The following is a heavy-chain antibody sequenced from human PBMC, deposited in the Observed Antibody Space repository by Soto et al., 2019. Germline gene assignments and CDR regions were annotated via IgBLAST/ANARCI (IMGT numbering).Heavy chain of an antibody. D-gene: IGHD2-15*01. J-gene: IGHJ5*02. CDR3: ARGIATGQLDP. CDR1: GYTLSDYY. V-gene: IGHV1-3*01. Sequence: ASVKVSCKASGYTLSDYYVHWVRQAPGQRLEWMGWINPDNGNTKSSQKFQDRVIITRDTSASTAYMDLSSLRSEDTAVYYCARGIATGQLDPWGQGTLVTVSS. CDR2: INPDNGNT.